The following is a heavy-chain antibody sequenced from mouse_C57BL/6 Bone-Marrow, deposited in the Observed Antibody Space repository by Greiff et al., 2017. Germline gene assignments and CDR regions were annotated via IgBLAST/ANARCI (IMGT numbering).Heavy chain of an antibody. J-gene: IGHJ3*01. CDR1: GYTFTSYG. CDR2: ISPRSGNT. V-gene: IGHV1-81*01. Sequence: QVQLQQSGAELARPGASVKLSCKASGYTFTSYGISWVKQRTGQGLEWIGEISPRSGNTYYNEKFKGKATLTADKSSSTAYMELRSLTSEDSAVYICARDERGGFAYWGQGTLVTVSA. CDR3: ARDERGGFAY.